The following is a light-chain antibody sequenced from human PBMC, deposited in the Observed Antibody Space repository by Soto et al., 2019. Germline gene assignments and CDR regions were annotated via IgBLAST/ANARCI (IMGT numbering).Light chain of an antibody. Sequence: QSALTQPASVSGSPGQSITISCTGTSGDVGGYNFVAWYQQHPGKAPKLMIYEVSNRPSGVSDRFSGSKSGNKASLTISGLQSEDEDDYYCSSYTSSITVVFGGGTKLTVL. CDR2: EVS. CDR3: SSYTSSITVV. CDR1: SGDVGGYNF. V-gene: IGLV2-14*01. J-gene: IGLJ2*01.